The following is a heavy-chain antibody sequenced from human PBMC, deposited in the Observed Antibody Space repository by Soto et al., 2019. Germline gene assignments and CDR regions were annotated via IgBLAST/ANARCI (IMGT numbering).Heavy chain of an antibody. CDR3: ARDLATTGGGYYYGMDV. Sequence: VGSLRLSCAASGFTVSSNYMSWVRQAPGKGLEWVSVIYSGGSTYYADSVKGRFTISRDNSKNTLYLQMNSLRAEDTAVYYCARDLATTGGGYYYGMDVWGQGTTVTAP. V-gene: IGHV3-53*01. CDR1: GFTVSSNY. D-gene: IGHD3-10*01. J-gene: IGHJ6*02. CDR2: IYSGGST.